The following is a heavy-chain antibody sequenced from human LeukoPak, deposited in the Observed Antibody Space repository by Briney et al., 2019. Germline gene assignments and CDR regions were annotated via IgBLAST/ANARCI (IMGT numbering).Heavy chain of an antibody. Sequence: SETLSLTCTVSGGSISSSSYYWGWIRQPPGKGLEWIGSIYYSGSTYYNPSLKSRVTISVDTSKNQFSLKLSSVTAADTAVYYCARPSWNYGSGSYYNVYYFGYWGQGTLVTVSS. CDR3: ARPSWNYGSGSYYNVYYFGY. CDR2: IYYSGST. CDR1: GGSISSSSYY. D-gene: IGHD3-10*01. V-gene: IGHV4-39*01. J-gene: IGHJ4*02.